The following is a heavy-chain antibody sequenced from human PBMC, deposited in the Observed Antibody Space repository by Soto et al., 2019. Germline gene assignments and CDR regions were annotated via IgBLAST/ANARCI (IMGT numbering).Heavy chain of an antibody. CDR3: ARDDRGYSGYEALFWFDP. J-gene: IGHJ5*02. V-gene: IGHV1-46*03. CDR2: INPSGGST. CDR1: GYTFTSYY. Sequence: VKVSCKASGYTFTSYYMHWVRQAPGQGLEWMGIINPSGGSTSYAQKFQGRVTMTRDASTSTVYMELSSLRSEDTAVYYCARDDRGYSGYEALFWFDPWGQGTLVTVSS. D-gene: IGHD5-12*01.